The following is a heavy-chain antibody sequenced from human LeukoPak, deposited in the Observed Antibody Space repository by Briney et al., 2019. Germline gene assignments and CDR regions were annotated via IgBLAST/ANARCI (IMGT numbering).Heavy chain of an antibody. V-gene: IGHV5-10-1*01. Sequence: GESLKISCKGSGYSFTGYWISWVRQMPGKGLEWMGRIDPSDSYTNYSPSFQGHVTISADKSISTVYLQWSSLKASDTAMYYCAGHNMVRQVGMDVWGQGTTVTVSS. J-gene: IGHJ6*02. CDR3: AGHNMVRQVGMDV. D-gene: IGHD3-10*01. CDR2: IDPSDSYT. CDR1: GYSFTGYW.